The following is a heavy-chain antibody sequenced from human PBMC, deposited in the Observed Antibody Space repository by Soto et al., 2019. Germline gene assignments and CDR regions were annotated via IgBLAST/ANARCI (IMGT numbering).Heavy chain of an antibody. V-gene: IGHV4-34*01. CDR2: IGHSGGT. CDR3: ARHGGYYFDY. CDR1: GGSFSGYY. D-gene: IGHD3-16*01. Sequence: SETLSLTCAVYGGSFSGYYWSWIRQPPGEGLEWIGEIGHSGGTVYNPFLESRVTISEDSSNNQFSLKLNSVTAADTAVYYCARHGGYYFDYWGQGAPVTSPQ. J-gene: IGHJ4*02.